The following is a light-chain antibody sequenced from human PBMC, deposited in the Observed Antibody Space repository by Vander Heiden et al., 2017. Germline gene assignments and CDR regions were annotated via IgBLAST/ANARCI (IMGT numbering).Light chain of an antibody. CDR1: SSDVGGYNY. J-gene: IGLJ1*01. V-gene: IGLV2-14*03. Sequence: QSALTQPASVSGSPGQSITISCPGTSSDVGGYNYVSWYQQHPGKAPKLMIDDVSNRPSGVSNRFSGSKSGNTASLTIYGLQAEDEGDYYCSSYTSSSTLEVFGTGTKVTVL. CDR2: DVS. CDR3: SSYTSSSTLEV.